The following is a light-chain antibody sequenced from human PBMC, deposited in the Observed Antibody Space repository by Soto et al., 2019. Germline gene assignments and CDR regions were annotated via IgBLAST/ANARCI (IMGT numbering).Light chain of an antibody. J-gene: IGKJ2*01. CDR2: DAS. V-gene: IGKV1-5*01. CDR3: QQYNSYSPYT. CDR1: QSISSW. Sequence: DIPMTQSPSTLSASVGERVTITCRASQSISSWLAWYQQKPGKAPKLLIYDASSLESGVPSRFSGSRSGTEFTLTISSLQPDDFATYYCQQYNSYSPYTFGQGTKLQIK.